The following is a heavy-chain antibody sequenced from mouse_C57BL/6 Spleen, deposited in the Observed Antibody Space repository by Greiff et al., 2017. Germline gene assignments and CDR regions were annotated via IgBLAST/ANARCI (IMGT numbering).Heavy chain of an antibody. D-gene: IGHD2-4*01. J-gene: IGHJ4*01. CDR2: IFPGSGST. V-gene: IGHV1-75*01. CDR3: ARSLMITRAMDY. CDR1: GYTFTDYY. Sequence: QVQLKESGPELVKPGASVKISCKASGYTFTDYYINWVKQRPGQGLEWIGWIFPGSGSTYYNEKFKGKATLTVDKSSSTAYMLLSSLTSEDSAVYFCARSLMITRAMDYWGQGTSVTVSS.